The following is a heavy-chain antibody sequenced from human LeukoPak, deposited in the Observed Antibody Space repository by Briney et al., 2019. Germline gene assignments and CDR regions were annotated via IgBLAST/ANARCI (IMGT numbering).Heavy chain of an antibody. V-gene: IGHV3-48*03. J-gene: IGHJ4*02. D-gene: IGHD3-9*01. CDR3: AREYYDILTGHYASFDY. Sequence: PGGSLRLSCAASGFTFSSYEMNWVRQAPGKGLEWVSYISSSGSTIYYADSVKGRFTISRDNAKNSLYLQMNSLRAEDTAVYYCAREYYDILTGHYASFDYWGQRTLVTVSS. CDR2: ISSSGSTI. CDR1: GFTFSSYE.